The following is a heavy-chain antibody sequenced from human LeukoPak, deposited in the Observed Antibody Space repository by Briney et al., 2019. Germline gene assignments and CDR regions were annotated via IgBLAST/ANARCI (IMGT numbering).Heavy chain of an antibody. CDR3: ARVFTIFGVPYYFDY. D-gene: IGHD3-3*01. Sequence: GGSLRLSCAASGFTFSSYSMNWVRQAPGKGLEWVSSISSSSSYIYYADSVKGRFTISRDNAKNSLYLQMNSLRAEDTAVYYCARVFTIFGVPYYFDYWGQGTLVTGSS. CDR1: GFTFSSYS. V-gene: IGHV3-21*01. CDR2: ISSSSSYI. J-gene: IGHJ4*02.